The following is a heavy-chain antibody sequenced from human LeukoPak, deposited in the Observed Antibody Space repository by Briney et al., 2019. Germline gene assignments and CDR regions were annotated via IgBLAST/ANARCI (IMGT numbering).Heavy chain of an antibody. CDR1: GLTFSMPP. CDR3: STDPRLLMY. J-gene: IGHJ4*01. V-gene: IGHV3-23*01. CDR2: ISGSGGST. Sequence: GGSLRLSCAASGLTFSMPPMDWVRQAPGKGLEWVSAISGSGGSTYYADSVKGRFTISRDNSKNTLYLQMNSLRAEDMALYYCSTDPRLLMYWGHGTLVTVSS. D-gene: IGHD2-8*01.